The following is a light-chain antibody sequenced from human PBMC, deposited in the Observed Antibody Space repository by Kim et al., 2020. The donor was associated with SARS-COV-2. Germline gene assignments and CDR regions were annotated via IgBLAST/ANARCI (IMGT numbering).Light chain of an antibody. CDR3: QTWGTGIGV. CDR1: SGHSSYA. CDR2: LNSDGSH. J-gene: IGLJ3*02. V-gene: IGLV4-69*01. Sequence: ASVKPTCTLSSGHSSYAIAWHQQQPEKGPRYLMKLNSDGSHSKGDGIPDRFSGSSSGAERYLTISSLQSEDEADYYCQTWGTGIGVFGGGTKLTVL.